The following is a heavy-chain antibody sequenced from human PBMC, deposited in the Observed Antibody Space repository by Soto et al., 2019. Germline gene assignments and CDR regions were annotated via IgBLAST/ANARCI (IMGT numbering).Heavy chain of an antibody. CDR1: VFTFSSHW. CDR3: ARGRAATIREYNPRLEP. D-gene: IGHD3-16*01. Sequence: GGSLRLSCAASVFTFSSHWMHCVREAPGKGLVWVSRIESDGSSTNYADSVKGRFTVSRDNAKNTLYLQMNSLRVEDTAVYYCARGRAATIREYNPRLEPWG. V-gene: IGHV3-74*01. CDR2: IESDGSST. J-gene: IGHJ1*01.